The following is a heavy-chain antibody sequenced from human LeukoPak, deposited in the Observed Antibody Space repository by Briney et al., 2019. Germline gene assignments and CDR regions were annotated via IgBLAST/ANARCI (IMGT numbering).Heavy chain of an antibody. Sequence: PGGPVRLSCAASGFTFSDYYMSWVRQAPGKGLEWVSYISSSGSTIYYADSVQGRFTISRDNAKNSLYLQMNSLRAEDTAVYYCARDEPGPLVAATLIGSPVFDYWGQGTLVTVSS. CDR3: ARDEPGPLVAATLIGSPVFDY. D-gene: IGHD2-15*01. J-gene: IGHJ4*02. CDR1: GFTFSDYY. CDR2: ISSSGSTI. V-gene: IGHV3-11*04.